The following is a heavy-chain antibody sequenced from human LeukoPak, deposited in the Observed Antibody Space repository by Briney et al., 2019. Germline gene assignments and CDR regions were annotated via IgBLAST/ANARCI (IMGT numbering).Heavy chain of an antibody. Sequence: GGSLRLSCSVCGFTFGTYVMHWVRQAPGKGLEYVSAISSNGDNTYYADSVKGRFTISRDNSKNTLYLQMSSLRAVDTAVYYCVRGTGYWGQGTLVTVSS. CDR1: GFTFGTYV. CDR2: ISSNGDNT. J-gene: IGHJ4*02. CDR3: VRGTGY. V-gene: IGHV3-64D*06.